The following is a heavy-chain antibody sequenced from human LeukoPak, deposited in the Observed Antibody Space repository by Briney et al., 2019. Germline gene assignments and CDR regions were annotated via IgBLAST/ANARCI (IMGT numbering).Heavy chain of an antibody. J-gene: IGHJ4*02. CDR2: INPDSGFT. Sequence: ASVKVSCKASGYKFTDDYMHWVRQAPGQGLEFMGWINPDSGFTNYAQKFKGRVTMTRDTSISTAYLGVRSLTSDDTAVYYCAPTAEAYTSWWEVWGQGTLVTVSS. CDR3: APTAEAYTSWWEV. CDR1: GYKFTDDY. V-gene: IGHV1-2*02. D-gene: IGHD3-16*01.